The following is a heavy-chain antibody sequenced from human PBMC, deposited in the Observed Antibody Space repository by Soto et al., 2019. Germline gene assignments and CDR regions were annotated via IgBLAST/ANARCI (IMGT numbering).Heavy chain of an antibody. D-gene: IGHD2-15*01. J-gene: IGHJ4*02. CDR2: ISYDGNSK. V-gene: IGHV3-30*18. CDR3: AKDRGRYCSGGSCYLFDC. CDR1: GFTFSSYV. Sequence: QVQLVESGGGVVQPGRSLRLSCAASGFTFSSYVMHWVRQAPGKGLEWVAVISYDGNSKYYADSVKGRFTISRDNSKNTLYLQMNSLRAEDTAVYCCAKDRGRYCSGGSCYLFDCWGQGTLVTVSS.